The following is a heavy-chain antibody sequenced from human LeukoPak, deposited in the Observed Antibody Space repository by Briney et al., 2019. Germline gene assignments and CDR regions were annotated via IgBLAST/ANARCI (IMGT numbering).Heavy chain of an antibody. V-gene: IGHV3-30*02. D-gene: IGHD3-10*01. J-gene: IGHJ4*02. CDR1: GFTCSSYA. Sequence: GGSLRLSCAASGFTCSSYAMHWVRQAPGKGLEGLAYIRYDGRSKYYADFVKGRFTSSRDYSKNTLYLHMNSLRAEDTAVYYCARDQAGSGHYADYWGQGTLVTVSS. CDR2: IRYDGRSK. CDR3: ARDQAGSGHYADY.